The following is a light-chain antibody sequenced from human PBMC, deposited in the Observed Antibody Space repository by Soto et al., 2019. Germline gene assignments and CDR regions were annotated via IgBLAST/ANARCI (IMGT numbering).Light chain of an antibody. CDR3: QQLNSYPH. CDR1: QDISSF. Sequence: DIQLTQSPSFLSASVGDRVTITCRASQDISSFLAWYQQKPGKAPNLLIYGASTLQSGVPSRFSGSGSGTECTLTISSLQPEDFATYYCQQLNSYPHFGQGTRLEIK. CDR2: GAS. V-gene: IGKV1-9*01. J-gene: IGKJ5*01.